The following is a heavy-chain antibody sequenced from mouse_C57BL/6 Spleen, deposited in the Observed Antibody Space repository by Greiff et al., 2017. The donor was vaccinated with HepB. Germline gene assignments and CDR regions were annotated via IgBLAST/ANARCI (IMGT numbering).Heavy chain of an antibody. CDR2: IHPNSGST. V-gene: IGHV1-64*01. Sequence: VKLMESGAELVKPGASVKLSCKASGYTFTSYWMHWVKQRPGQGLEWIGMIHPNSGSTNYNEKFKSKATLTVDKSSSTAYMQLSSLTSEDSAVYYCARPYDYDVDFDYWGQGTTLTVSS. CDR3: ARPYDYDVDFDY. J-gene: IGHJ2*01. D-gene: IGHD2-4*01. CDR1: GYTFTSYW.